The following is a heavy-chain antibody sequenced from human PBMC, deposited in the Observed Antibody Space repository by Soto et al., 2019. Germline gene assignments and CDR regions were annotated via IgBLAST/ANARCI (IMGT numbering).Heavy chain of an antibody. D-gene: IGHD1-26*01. Sequence: GGSLRLSCAASGFTFSSYSMSWVRQAPGKGLEWVSVIYSGGSTYYADSVKGRFTISRDNSKNTLYLQMNSLRAEDTAVYYCASLSGSYGDYYFDYWGQRTLVTVSS. CDR2: IYSGGST. V-gene: IGHV3-66*01. CDR3: ASLSGSYGDYYFDY. J-gene: IGHJ4*02. CDR1: GFTFSSYS.